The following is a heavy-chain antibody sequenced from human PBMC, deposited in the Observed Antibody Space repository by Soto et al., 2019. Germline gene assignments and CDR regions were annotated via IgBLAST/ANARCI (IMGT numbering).Heavy chain of an antibody. D-gene: IGHD3-10*01. CDR2: INSDGSTT. V-gene: IGHV3-74*01. J-gene: IGHJ2*01. CDR3: AREAVGWYFDL. CDR1: GFTFSSYW. Sequence: EVQLVESGGGLVQPGGSLRLSCAASGFTFSSYWMHWVRQAPGKGLVCVSRINSDGSTTTYADSVKGRFTISRDNAENTLYLQMNSLRAEDTAGYCCAREAVGWYFDLWGRGTLVTVSS.